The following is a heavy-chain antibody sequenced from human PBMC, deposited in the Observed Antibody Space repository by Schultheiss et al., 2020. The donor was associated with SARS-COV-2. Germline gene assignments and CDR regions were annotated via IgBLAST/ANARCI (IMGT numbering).Heavy chain of an antibody. CDR1: GGTFSSYA. V-gene: IGHV1-2*02. CDR2: INPNSGDT. J-gene: IGHJ4*02. D-gene: IGHD3-22*01. Sequence: ASVKVSCKASGGTFSSYAISWVRQAPGQGLEWMGRINPNSGDTDYAQKFQGRVTMTRDTSISTAYMELSWLRSEDTAVYYCARDLTKGVVGDSSGYYYPDYWGQGTLVTVSS. CDR3: ARDLTKGVVGDSSGYYYPDY.